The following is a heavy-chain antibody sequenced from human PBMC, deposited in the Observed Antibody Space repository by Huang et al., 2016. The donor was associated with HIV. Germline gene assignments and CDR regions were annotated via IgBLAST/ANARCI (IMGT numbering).Heavy chain of an antibody. D-gene: IGHD3-22*01. J-gene: IGHJ4*02. CDR1: GFSISSYW. CDR2: INSDGSST. CDR3: ARDPRIQSWLNFFDY. V-gene: IGHV3-74*01. Sequence: EVQLVESGGGLVQPGGSLRLSCAASGFSISSYWLHWVRQAPGKGLVWVSRINSDGSSTSDADSVKGRFTSSRDNAKNTLYLQRNSLRAEDTSVYYCARDPRIQSWLNFFDYWGQGTLVSVSS.